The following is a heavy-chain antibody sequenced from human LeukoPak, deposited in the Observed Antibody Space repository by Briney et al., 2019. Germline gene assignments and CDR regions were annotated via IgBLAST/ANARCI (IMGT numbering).Heavy chain of an antibody. Sequence: PGGSLRLSCAASGFTFSTYGMSWVRQAPGKGLEWVSGISDSGGSTFYADSVKGRFTISRDNSKNILYLQMNSLRADDTAVYYCAKGARGIAAAGPSHIDYWGQGTLVTVSS. CDR1: GFTFSTYG. CDR2: ISDSGGST. D-gene: IGHD6-13*01. V-gene: IGHV3-23*01. J-gene: IGHJ4*02. CDR3: AKGARGIAAAGPSHIDY.